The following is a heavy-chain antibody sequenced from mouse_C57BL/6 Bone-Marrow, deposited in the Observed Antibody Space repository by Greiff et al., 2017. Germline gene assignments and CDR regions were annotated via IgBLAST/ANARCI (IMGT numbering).Heavy chain of an antibody. J-gene: IGHJ3*01. CDR1: GYAFSSSW. D-gene: IGHD1-1*01. CDR3: ARPYYGSSSFAY. V-gene: IGHV1-82*01. Sequence: QVQLQQSGPELVKPGASVKISCKASGYAFSSSWMNWVKQRPGKGLEWIGRIYPGDGDTNYNGKFKGKATLTADKSSSTAYMQLSSLTSEDSAVYFCARPYYGSSSFAYWGQGTLVTVSA. CDR2: IYPGDGDT.